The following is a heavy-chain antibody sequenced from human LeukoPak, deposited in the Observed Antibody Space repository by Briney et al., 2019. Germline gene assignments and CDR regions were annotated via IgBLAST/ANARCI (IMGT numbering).Heavy chain of an antibody. CDR1: GYTFPSYF. CDR2: INPSGGST. V-gene: IGHV1-46*01. CDR3: ARDMEGYCSSTSCYEDHYYYGMDV. Sequence: ASVKVSCKASGYTFPSYFMHWVRQAPGQGLEWMGLINPSGGSTSYAQKFQGRVTMTRDTSTSTVYMELSSLRSEDTAVYYCARDMEGYCSSTSCYEDHYYYGMDVWGQGTTVTVSS. J-gene: IGHJ6*02. D-gene: IGHD2-2*01.